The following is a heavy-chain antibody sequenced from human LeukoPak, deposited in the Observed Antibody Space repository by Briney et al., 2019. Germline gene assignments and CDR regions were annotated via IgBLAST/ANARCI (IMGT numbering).Heavy chain of an antibody. CDR3: ARDWMVRGPLGY. J-gene: IGHJ4*02. D-gene: IGHD3-10*01. CDR1: GXTFSSYG. Sequence: GGSLRLSCAASGXTFSSYGMHWVRQAPGKGREWVAVIWYDGSNKYYADSVKGRFTISRDNSKNTLYLQMNSLRAEDTAVYYCARDWMVRGPLGYWGQGTLVTVSS. CDR2: IWYDGSNK. V-gene: IGHV3-33*01.